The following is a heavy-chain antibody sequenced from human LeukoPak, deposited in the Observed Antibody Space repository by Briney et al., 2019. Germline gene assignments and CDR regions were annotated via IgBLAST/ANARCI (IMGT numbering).Heavy chain of an antibody. Sequence: GGSLRLSCAASGFTFRNAWMNWVRQAPGKGLEWVGRIKSKTDGGTTDYAAPVKGRFTISRDDSNNTLYLQMNSLKTEDTAVYYCTTHCSSTSCYADYWGQGTLVTVSS. CDR3: TTHCSSTSCYADY. CDR1: GFTFRNAW. J-gene: IGHJ4*02. D-gene: IGHD2-2*01. CDR2: IKSKTDGGTT. V-gene: IGHV3-15*01.